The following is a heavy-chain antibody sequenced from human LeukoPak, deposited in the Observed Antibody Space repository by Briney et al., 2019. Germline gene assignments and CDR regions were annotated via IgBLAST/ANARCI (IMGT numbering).Heavy chain of an antibody. CDR2: ISWDCGST. V-gene: IGHV3-43*01. J-gene: IGHJ4*02. CDR1: GLTFDDYT. Sequence: GGSLRLSCAASGLTFDDYTMHWVRHAPGKGLEWVSLISWDCGSTYYADSVEGRFTISRDNSKNSLYLQMNSLRTEDTALYYCAKDIRPFRPIAYYYYSSGYLFDYWGQGTLVTVSS. D-gene: IGHD3-22*01. CDR3: AKDIRPFRPIAYYYYSSGYLFDY.